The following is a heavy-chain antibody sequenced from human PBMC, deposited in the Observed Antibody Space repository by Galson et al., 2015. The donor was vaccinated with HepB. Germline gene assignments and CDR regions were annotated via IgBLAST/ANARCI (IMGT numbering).Heavy chain of an antibody. V-gene: IGHV5-51*01. CDR3: ARTTRIPGIAAAGTGAFDI. CDR1: GYSFSSYW. CDR2: INPGDSET. Sequence: QSGAEVKKPGESLKISCKGSGYSFSSYWIGWVRQMPGKGLEWMGIINPGDSETRNSPSFQGQVTMSADKSISTAYLQWRSLKASDTAMYYCARTTRIPGIAAAGTGAFDIWGQGTMVTVSS. D-gene: IGHD6-13*01. J-gene: IGHJ3*02.